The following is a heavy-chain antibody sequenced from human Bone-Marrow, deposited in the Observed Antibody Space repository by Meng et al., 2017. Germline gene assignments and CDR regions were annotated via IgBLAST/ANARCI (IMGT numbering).Heavy chain of an antibody. CDR2: IKQDGSEK. J-gene: IGHJ4*02. CDR1: GFTFSSYW. D-gene: IGHD6-19*01. CDR3: ASALEAVTGRTNY. Sequence: GGSLRLSCAASGFTFSSYWMSWVRQAPGKGLEWVANIKQDGSEKYYVDSVKGRFTISRDNANNSVYLQMNSLRAEDTAVYFCASALEAVTGRTNYWGQGTLVTVSS. V-gene: IGHV3-7*01.